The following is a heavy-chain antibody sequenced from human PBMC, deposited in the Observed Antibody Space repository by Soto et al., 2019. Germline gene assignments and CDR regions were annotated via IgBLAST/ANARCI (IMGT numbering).Heavy chain of an antibody. Sequence: QVQLVESGGGVVQPGRSLRLSCAASGFTFSSYGIHWVRQAPGKGLEWVAVIWYDGTNKYYAGSVKGRFTISRDNSKNTLYLQMNSLRAEDTAVYYCARDTPQLSAKIDFYYGMDVWGQGTTVTVSS. CDR2: IWYDGTNK. V-gene: IGHV3-33*01. D-gene: IGHD3-3*01. J-gene: IGHJ6*02. CDR3: ARDTPQLSAKIDFYYGMDV. CDR1: GFTFSSYG.